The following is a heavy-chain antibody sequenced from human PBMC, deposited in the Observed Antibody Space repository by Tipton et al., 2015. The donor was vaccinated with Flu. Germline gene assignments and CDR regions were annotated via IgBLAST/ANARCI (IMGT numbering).Heavy chain of an antibody. CDR2: IRGSGGDT. V-gene: IGHV3-23*01. D-gene: IGHD6-19*01. J-gene: IGHJ4*02. CDR3: AKVIPEKVAGLDY. CDR1: GFTFSSDA. Sequence: SLRLSCAASGFTFSSDAMSWVRQAPGKGLEWVSAIRGSGGDTYYADSVKGRFTISRDNSKNTLYLQMRSLRVEDTAVYYCAKVIPEKVAGLDYWGQGTLVTVSS.